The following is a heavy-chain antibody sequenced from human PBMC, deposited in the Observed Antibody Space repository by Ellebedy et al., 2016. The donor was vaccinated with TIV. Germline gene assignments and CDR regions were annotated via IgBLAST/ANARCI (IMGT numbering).Heavy chain of an antibody. CDR2: IKQDGSEK. CDR1: GFTFSSYW. J-gene: IGHJ4*02. CDR3: ARDLGHSGYDLFDS. Sequence: GESLKISCAASGFTFSSYWMHWVRQAPGKGLEWVANIKQDGSEKYYVDSVKGRFIISRDNAKNSLYLQMNSLRAEDTAVYYCARDLGHSGYDLFDSWGQGTLVTVSA. D-gene: IGHD5-12*01. V-gene: IGHV3-7*03.